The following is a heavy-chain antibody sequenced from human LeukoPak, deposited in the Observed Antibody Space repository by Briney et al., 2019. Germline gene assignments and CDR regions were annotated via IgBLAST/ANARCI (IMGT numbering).Heavy chain of an antibody. D-gene: IGHD1-14*01. CDR1: GFSFSTSGLC. V-gene: IGHV2-70*19. CDR3: ARIVHSGGWFDP. CDR2: IGWDDDK. Sequence: SGPTLVNPSQTLTLTFTFSGFSFSTSGLCVSWVRLPPSKALGSFALIGWDDDKHYSTSLKTRLTISKDTSKNQVVLTMANMGPGDTATYYCARIVHSGGWFDPWGQGTLVTVPS. J-gene: IGHJ5*02.